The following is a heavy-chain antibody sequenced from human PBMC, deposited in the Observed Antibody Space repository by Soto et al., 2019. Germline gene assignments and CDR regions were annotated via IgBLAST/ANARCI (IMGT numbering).Heavy chain of an antibody. CDR3: ARVVYYDKNWFDP. CDR2: IIPIFGTA. V-gene: IGHV1-69*13. D-gene: IGHD3-22*01. J-gene: IGHJ5*02. CDR1: GGTFSSYA. Sequence: SVKVSCKASGGTFSSYAISWVRQAPGQGLEWMGGIIPIFGTANYAQKFQGRVTITADESTSTAYMELSSLRSEDTAVYYCARVVYYDKNWFDPWGQGTLVTVSS.